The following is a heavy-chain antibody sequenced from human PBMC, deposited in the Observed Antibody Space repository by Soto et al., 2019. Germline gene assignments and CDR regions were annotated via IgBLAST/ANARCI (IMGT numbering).Heavy chain of an antibody. D-gene: IGHD2-15*01. Sequence: GGSLRLSCAASGFRFNSCTINWVRQAPGKRLEWLSSRGSSGYIFATDSVSGRFTISRDNAKNSVYLQITSLRAEDTAVYFCARDCSGGSCYPGMDVWGQGTTVTVSS. CDR3: ARDCSGGSCYPGMDV. CDR2: RGSSGYI. J-gene: IGHJ6*02. V-gene: IGHV3-21*01. CDR1: GFRFNSCT.